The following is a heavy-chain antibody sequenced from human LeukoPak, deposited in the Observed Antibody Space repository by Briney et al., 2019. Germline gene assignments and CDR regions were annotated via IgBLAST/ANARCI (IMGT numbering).Heavy chain of an antibody. J-gene: IGHJ4*02. D-gene: IGHD2-2*01. CDR3: ARLGCSSTSCY. CDR2: IRYSGNA. V-gene: IGHV4-39*01. Sequence: PSETLSLTCTVSGGSITNTNYYWNWIRQPPGKGLEWIGHIRYSGNAYYTPSLKSRVTISIDTSKNQFSLKLNSVTAADTAVYYCARLGCSSTSCYWGQGTLVTVSS. CDR1: GGSITNTNYY.